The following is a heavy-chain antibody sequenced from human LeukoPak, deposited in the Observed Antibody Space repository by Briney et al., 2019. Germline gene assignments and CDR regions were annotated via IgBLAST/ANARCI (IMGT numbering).Heavy chain of an antibody. J-gene: IGHJ3*02. CDR2: IKSKTDGGTT. CDR3: ATDRRSGYSLDAFDI. V-gene: IGHV3-15*01. Sequence: GGSLRLSCAASGFTFSNAWMSWVRQAPGKGLEWVGRIKSKTDGGTTDYAAPVKGRFTISRDDSKNTLYLQMNSLKTEDTAVYYCATDRRSGYSLDAFDIWGQGTMVTVSS. CDR1: GFTFSNAW. D-gene: IGHD3-22*01.